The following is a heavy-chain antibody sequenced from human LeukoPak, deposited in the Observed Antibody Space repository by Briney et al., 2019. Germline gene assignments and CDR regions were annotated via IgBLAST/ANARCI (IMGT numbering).Heavy chain of an antibody. V-gene: IGHV4-59*08. D-gene: IGHD5-18*01. CDR3: ARVDTVDGFDY. CDR1: GGSISNKY. J-gene: IGHJ4*02. CDR2: IYYTGST. Sequence: KPSETLSLTCSISGGSISNKYWSWIRQPPGKGLEWIGYIYYTGSTNYNPSLKSRVTISLDTSKSQFTLKLTSVTAADTAVYYCARVDTVDGFDYWGQGTLVTVSS.